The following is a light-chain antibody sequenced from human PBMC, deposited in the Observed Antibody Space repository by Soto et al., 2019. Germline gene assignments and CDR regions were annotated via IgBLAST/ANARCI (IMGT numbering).Light chain of an antibody. V-gene: IGLV2-14*03. CDR3: YSYTDSSTRV. Sequence: QSALTQPASVSGSPGQSITISCTGTSSDVGGYNYVSWYQQHPGKAPKVMIYDVNYRPSGVSNRFSGSKSGNTASLTISGLQAEDEADYYCYSYTDSSTRVFGGGTKVTVL. CDR1: SSDVGGYNY. CDR2: DVN. J-gene: IGLJ3*02.